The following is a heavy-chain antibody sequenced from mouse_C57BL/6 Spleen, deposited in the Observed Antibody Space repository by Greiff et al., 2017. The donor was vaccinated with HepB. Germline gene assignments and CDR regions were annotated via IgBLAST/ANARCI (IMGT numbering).Heavy chain of an antibody. J-gene: IGHJ4*01. D-gene: IGHD2-1*01. CDR1: GYAFSSYW. CDR2: IYPGDGDT. Sequence: QVQLKESGAELVKPGASVKISCKASGYAFSSYWMNWVKQRPGKGLEWIGQIYPGDGDTNYNGKFKGKATLTADKSSSTAYMQLSSLTSEDSAVYFCARRDGNSYAMDYWGQGTSVTVSS. V-gene: IGHV1-80*01. CDR3: ARRDGNSYAMDY.